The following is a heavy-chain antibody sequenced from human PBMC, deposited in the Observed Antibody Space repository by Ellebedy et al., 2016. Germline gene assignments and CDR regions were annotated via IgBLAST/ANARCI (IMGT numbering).Heavy chain of an antibody. D-gene: IGHD3-16*02. V-gene: IGHV1-46*01. Sequence: ASVKVSCKTSGYTFTTYYIHWVRQAPGQGLEWMGTINPSGGSTTYAQKFQGRVTMTTDTSTSTAYMELMSLRSYDTAVYYCARDSRVTFGGLIVYIYFWGQGTLVTVSS. J-gene: IGHJ4*02. CDR3: ARDSRVTFGGLIVYIYF. CDR1: GYTFTTYY. CDR2: INPSGGST.